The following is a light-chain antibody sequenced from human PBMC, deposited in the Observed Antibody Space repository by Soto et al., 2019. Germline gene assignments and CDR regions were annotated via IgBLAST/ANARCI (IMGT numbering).Light chain of an antibody. Sequence: IHITQSPSTLSASVGDRVTITCRASQSISSCLAWYQQKPGKAPKLLIYDAASLESGVPSRFSGSGSGTEFTLPISSLQPDDFATYYCQQYNSYLWTFGQGTRLEIK. CDR3: QQYNSYLWT. V-gene: IGKV1-5*01. CDR1: QSISSC. CDR2: DAA. J-gene: IGKJ5*01.